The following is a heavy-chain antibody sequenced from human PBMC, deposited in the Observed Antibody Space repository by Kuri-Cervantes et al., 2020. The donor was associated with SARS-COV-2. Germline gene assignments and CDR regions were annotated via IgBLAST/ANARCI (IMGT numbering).Heavy chain of an antibody. Sequence: ASVKVSCKASGYTFYSYGISWVRQAPGRGLEWMGWISPYNGNTDYAQKLQGRVTMTTDTTTNTAYMELSSLRSEDTAVYYCARGAELGIGDYWGQGTLVTVSS. CDR1: GYTFYSYG. CDR2: ISPYNGNT. V-gene: IGHV1-18*01. D-gene: IGHD7-27*01. J-gene: IGHJ4*02. CDR3: ARGAELGIGDY.